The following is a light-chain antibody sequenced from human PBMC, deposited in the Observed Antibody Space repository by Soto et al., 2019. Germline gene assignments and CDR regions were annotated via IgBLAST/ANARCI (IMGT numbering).Light chain of an antibody. CDR2: ATS. V-gene: IGKV3-20*01. J-gene: IGKJ2*01. CDR3: HQYDNSPYT. Sequence: EIVLTQSPGTLSLSPGERATLSCRASQSISGTYLAWYQRKAGQAHRLLIFATSTRATGIPERFSGSGSGTDFTLTISALEPEDFAVYYCHQYDNSPYTFGQGTKLEIK. CDR1: QSISGTY.